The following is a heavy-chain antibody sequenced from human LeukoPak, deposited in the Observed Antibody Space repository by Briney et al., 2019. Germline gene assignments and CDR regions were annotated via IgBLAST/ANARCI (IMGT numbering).Heavy chain of an antibody. Sequence: PGGSLRLSCAASGFTFSSYSMNWVRQAPGKGLEWVSSISSSSSYIYYADSVKGRFTISRDNVKNSLYLQMNSLRAEDTAVYYCAREKEKGERYYGMDVWGQGTTVTVSS. CDR1: GFTFSSYS. CDR2: ISSSSSYI. J-gene: IGHJ6*02. CDR3: AREKEKGERYYGMDV. D-gene: IGHD2-21*01. V-gene: IGHV3-21*01.